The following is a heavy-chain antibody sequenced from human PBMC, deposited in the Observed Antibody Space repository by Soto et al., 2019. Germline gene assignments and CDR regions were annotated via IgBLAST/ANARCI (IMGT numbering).Heavy chain of an antibody. CDR1: GGSIGGSNYF. V-gene: IGHV4-39*01. J-gene: IGHJ6*02. CDR2: IYSSWST. D-gene: IGHD3-10*01. CDR3: TRRRFGVRGVTTLGV. Sequence: SETLSLTGTVSGGSIGGSNYFWGWIRQSPGTGLEWLGTIYSSWSTYYNPSLKSRITMSLDTSKNQFSLNLGPVTAADTAVYYCTRRRFGVRGVTTLGVWGPGTTVTVS.